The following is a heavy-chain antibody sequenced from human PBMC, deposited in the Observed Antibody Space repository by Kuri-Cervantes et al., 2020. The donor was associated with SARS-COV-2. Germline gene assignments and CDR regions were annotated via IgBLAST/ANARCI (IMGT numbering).Heavy chain of an antibody. D-gene: IGHD3-3*01. CDR2: IYSGGST. Sequence: GESLKISCAASGFTVSSNYKSWVRQAPGKGLEWVSVIYSGGSTYYADSVKGRFTISRDNSKNTLYLQMNSLRAEDTAVYYCARGLQRLHTFFDFWSGYSSETLDVWVKGTKVTVPQ. J-gene: IGHJ6*04. V-gene: IGHV3-66*01. CDR3: ARGLQRLHTFFDFWSGYSSETLDV. CDR1: GFTVSSNY.